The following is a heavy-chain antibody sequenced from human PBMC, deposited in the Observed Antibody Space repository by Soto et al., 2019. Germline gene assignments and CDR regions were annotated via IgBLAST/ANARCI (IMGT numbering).Heavy chain of an antibody. J-gene: IGHJ4*02. CDR1: GYTFTSYG. D-gene: IGHD3-22*01. CDR3: ARVLTPSAKEYSYDSSVYSFDY. Sequence: ASVKVSCKASGYTFTSYGISWVRQAPGQGLEWMGWISAYNGNTNYAQKLQGRVTMTTDTSTSTAYMELRSLRSDDTAVYYCARVLTPSAKEYSYDSSVYSFDYWGKGTLVTVS. V-gene: IGHV1-18*01. CDR2: ISAYNGNT.